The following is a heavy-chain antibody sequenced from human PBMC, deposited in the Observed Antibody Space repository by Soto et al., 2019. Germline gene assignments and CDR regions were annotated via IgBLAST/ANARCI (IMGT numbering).Heavy chain of an antibody. J-gene: IGHJ3*02. D-gene: IGHD5-12*01. CDR1: GYTFTSYY. CDR3: AREGVEMATIDTNDAFDI. CDR2: INPSGGST. V-gene: IGHV1-46*01. Sequence: ASVKVSCKASGYTFTSYYMHWVRQAPGQGLEWMGIINPSGGSTSYAQKFQGRVTMTRDTSTSTVYMELSSLRSEDTAVYYCAREGVEMATIDTNDAFDIWGQGTMVTVSS.